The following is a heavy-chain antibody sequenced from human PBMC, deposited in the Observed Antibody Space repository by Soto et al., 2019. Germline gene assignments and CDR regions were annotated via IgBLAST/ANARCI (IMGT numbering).Heavy chain of an antibody. CDR2: INHRGSA. CDR3: ARYNAASGTYYFDF. J-gene: IGHJ4*02. Sequence: SETLSLTCTFSGGSINTYNLFLAWVRQPPGKGPEWIGEINHRGSANYNPSLKSRVTISVDISKSQFSLRLTSVTAADTAVYYCARYNAASGTYYFDFWGQGALVTVSS. V-gene: IGHV4-39*07. D-gene: IGHD6-13*01. CDR1: GGSINTYNLF.